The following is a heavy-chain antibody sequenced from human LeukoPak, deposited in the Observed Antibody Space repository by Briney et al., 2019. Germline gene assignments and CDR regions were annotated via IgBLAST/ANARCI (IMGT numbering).Heavy chain of an antibody. D-gene: IGHD3-9*01. CDR3: AKGLLRYFDWLPEDY. V-gene: IGHV3-23*01. J-gene: IGHJ4*02. CDR2: ISGSGGST. Sequence: GGSLRLSCAAPGFTFSSYAMSWVHQAPGKGLEWVSAISGSGGSTYYADSVKGWFTISRDNSKNTLYLQMNSLRAEDTAVYYCAKGLLRYFDWLPEDYWGQGTLVTVSS. CDR1: GFTFSSYA.